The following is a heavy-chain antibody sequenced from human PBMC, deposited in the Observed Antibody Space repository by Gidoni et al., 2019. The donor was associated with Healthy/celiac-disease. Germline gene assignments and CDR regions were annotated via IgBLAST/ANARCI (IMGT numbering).Heavy chain of an antibody. CDR3: AGTMGKDWNPKVYYYYGMDV. Sequence: QLQLQESGPGLVKPSETLSLTCTVSGGSISSSSYYWGWIRQPPGKGLEWIGRIYYSGSTYYNPSLKSRVTISVDTSKNQFSLKLSSVTAADTAVYYCAGTMGKDWNPKVYYYYGMDVWGQGTTVTVSS. V-gene: IGHV4-39*01. CDR1: GGSISSSSYY. J-gene: IGHJ6*02. CDR2: IYYSGST. D-gene: IGHD1-1*01.